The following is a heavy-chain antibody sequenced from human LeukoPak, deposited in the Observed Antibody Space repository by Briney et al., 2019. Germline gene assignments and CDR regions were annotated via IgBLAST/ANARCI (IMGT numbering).Heavy chain of an antibody. D-gene: IGHD3-22*01. Sequence: ASVKVSCKASGYTFTSYYMHWVRQAPGQGLEWMGIINPSGGSTSYAQKFQGRVTMTTDTSTSTAYMELRSLRSDDTAVYYCARDDEAGGYYYGDYFDYWGQGTLVTVSS. CDR3: ARDDEAGGYYYGDYFDY. J-gene: IGHJ4*02. V-gene: IGHV1-46*01. CDR1: GYTFTSYY. CDR2: INPSGGST.